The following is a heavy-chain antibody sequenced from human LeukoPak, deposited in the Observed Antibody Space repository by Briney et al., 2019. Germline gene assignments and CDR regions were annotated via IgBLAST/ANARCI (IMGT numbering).Heavy chain of an antibody. J-gene: IGHJ3*02. Sequence: GGSLRLSCAASGFTFSSYSMNWVRQAPGKGLEWVSYISSASGSIYYADSVKGRFTISRDNAKNSLYLQMNSLRAEDTAVYYCARVEDGYNYAFDIWGQGTMVTVSS. CDR1: GFTFSSYS. CDR2: ISSASGSI. D-gene: IGHD5-24*01. CDR3: ARVEDGYNYAFDI. V-gene: IGHV3-48*04.